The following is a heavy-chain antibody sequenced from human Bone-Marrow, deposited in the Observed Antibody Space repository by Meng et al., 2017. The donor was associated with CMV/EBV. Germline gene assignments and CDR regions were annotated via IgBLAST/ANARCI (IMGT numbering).Heavy chain of an antibody. CDR3: AKDRAVAALYGMDV. Sequence: SCKASGFTFSSYAMHWVRQAPGKGLEWVAVISYDGSNKYYAESVKGRFTISRDTSKNTLYLQMNSLRAEDTAVYYCAKDRAVAALYGMDVWGQGTTVTVSS. V-gene: IGHV3-30*04. CDR1: GFTFSSYA. J-gene: IGHJ6*02. D-gene: IGHD6-19*01. CDR2: ISYDGSNK.